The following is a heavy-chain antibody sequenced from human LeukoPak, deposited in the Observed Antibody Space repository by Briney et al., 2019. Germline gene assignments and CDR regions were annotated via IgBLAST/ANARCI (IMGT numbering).Heavy chain of an antibody. Sequence: GGSLTLSCAASGFTFSTSGMSWVRQAPGKGLEWVSPITGRGGSTYYADSVKGQFTISRDNSKNTLYLQMNSLRAEDTAVYYCAKAGIYDYVWGSYLVDWGQGTLVTVSS. CDR2: ITGRGGST. CDR3: AKAGIYDYVWGSYLVD. D-gene: IGHD3-16*01. CDR1: GFTFSTSG. J-gene: IGHJ4*02. V-gene: IGHV3-23*01.